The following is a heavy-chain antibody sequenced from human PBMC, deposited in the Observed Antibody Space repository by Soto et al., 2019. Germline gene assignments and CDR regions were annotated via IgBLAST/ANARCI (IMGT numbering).Heavy chain of an antibody. CDR2: INHLETT. V-gene: IGHV4-30-2*01. J-gene: IGHJ4*02. CDR3: ARGGGSDSFDY. Sequence: PSETLSLTCTVSGASITFGGYSWSWIRQTPGKGLEWIGYINHLETTFYNPSFESRLTLSIDGAKNQFSLKLHSMSAAGRAVYFCARGGGSDSFDYWGQGILVTVSS. CDR1: GASITFGGYS. D-gene: IGHD1-26*01.